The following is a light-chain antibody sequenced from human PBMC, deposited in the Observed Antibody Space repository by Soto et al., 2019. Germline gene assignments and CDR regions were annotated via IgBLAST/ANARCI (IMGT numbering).Light chain of an antibody. V-gene: IGLV2-14*01. CDR3: NSYTSTNTWV. Sequence: QSALTQPASVSGSPGQSITISCTGASSDVDSYNYVSWYQQHPGKAPKLMIYEVSNRPSGVSNRFSGSKSGNAASLTVSGLQAEDEADYYCNSYTSTNTWVFGTGAKVTVL. CDR1: SSDVDSYNY. J-gene: IGLJ1*01. CDR2: EVS.